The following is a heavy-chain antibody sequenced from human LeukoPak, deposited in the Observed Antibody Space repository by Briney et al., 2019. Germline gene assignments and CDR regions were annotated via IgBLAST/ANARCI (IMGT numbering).Heavy chain of an antibody. J-gene: IGHJ6*02. CDR3: ATDLFAVTPPVTRYYYGMDV. CDR1: GYTLTELS. Sequence: GASVKVSCKVSGYTLTELSMHWVRQAPGKGLEWMGGFDPEDGETIYAQKFQGRVTMTEDTSTDTAYMELSSLRSEDTAVCYCATDLFAVTPPVTRYYYGMDVWGQGTTVTVSS. CDR2: FDPEDGET. V-gene: IGHV1-24*01. D-gene: IGHD4-17*01.